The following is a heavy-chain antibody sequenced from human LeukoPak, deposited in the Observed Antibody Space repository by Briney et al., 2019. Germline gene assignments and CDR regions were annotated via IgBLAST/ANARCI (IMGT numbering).Heavy chain of an antibody. CDR3: ARYNWNDVVSALDY. D-gene: IGHD1-1*01. CDR1: GYTFSGYY. Sequence: ASVKVSCKASGYTFSGYYIHWVRQAPGQGLKWMGWINPNNGATNYAQKFQGGVTMTRDTSITTTYMELSRLTSDDTAVYYCARYNWNDVVSALDYWGQGTLVTVSS. V-gene: IGHV1-2*02. J-gene: IGHJ4*02. CDR2: INPNNGAT.